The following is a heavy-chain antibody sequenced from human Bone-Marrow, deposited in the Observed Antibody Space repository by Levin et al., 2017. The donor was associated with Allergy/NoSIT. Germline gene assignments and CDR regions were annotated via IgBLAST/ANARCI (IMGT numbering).Heavy chain of an antibody. Sequence: GASVKVSCAASGFTFSSYGMHWVRQAPGKGLEWVAVIWYDGSNKYYADSVKGRFTISRDNSKNTLYLQMNSLRAEDTAVYYCARTGRDRITMVQGVTLVTRGSEYDDDYMDVWGKGTTVTVSS. CDR3: ARTGRDRITMVQGVTLVTRGSEYDDDYMDV. CDR1: GFTFSSYG. CDR2: IWYDGSNK. V-gene: IGHV3-33*01. J-gene: IGHJ6*03. D-gene: IGHD3-10*01.